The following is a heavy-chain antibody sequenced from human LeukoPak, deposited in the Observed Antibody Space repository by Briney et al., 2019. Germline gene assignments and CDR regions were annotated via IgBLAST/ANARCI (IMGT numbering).Heavy chain of an antibody. V-gene: IGHV1-3*01. Sequence: ASVKVSCKASGYTFTSYAMHWVRQAPGQRLEWMGWINAGNGNTKYSQEFQGRVTMTRDTSISTAYMELSRLRSDDTAVYYCARERGRVVPAVTIGYWGQGTLVTVSS. D-gene: IGHD2-2*01. CDR3: ARERGRVVPAVTIGY. CDR2: INAGNGNT. J-gene: IGHJ4*02. CDR1: GYTFTSYA.